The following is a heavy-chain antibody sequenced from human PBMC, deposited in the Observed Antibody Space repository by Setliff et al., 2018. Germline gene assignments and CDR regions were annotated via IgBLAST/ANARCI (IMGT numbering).Heavy chain of an antibody. CDR2: IYYSGRT. V-gene: IGHV4-39*01. D-gene: IGHD6-19*01. CDR3: ARAVSGWYSAYYSYLDV. Sequence: SETLSLTCTVSGASITIINYHWGLIRQPPGKVLDWIGSIYYSGRTFYNPSLKSRVTISVDTSKNQFSLNLTSVTAADAAVYYCARAVSGWYSAYYSYLDVWGKGTTVTVSS. J-gene: IGHJ6*03. CDR1: GASITIINYH.